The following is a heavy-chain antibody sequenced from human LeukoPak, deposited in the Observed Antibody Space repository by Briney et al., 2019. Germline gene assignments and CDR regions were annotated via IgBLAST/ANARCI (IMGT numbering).Heavy chain of an antibody. CDR2: ISYDGSNK. V-gene: IGHV3-30*18. Sequence: GRSPRLSCAASGFTFSSYGMHWVRQAPGKGLEWVAVISYDGSNKYYADSVKGRFTISRDNSKNTLYIQMNSLRVEDTAVYYCAKDSTVGNTLRLLNSWGQGTLVTVSS. J-gene: IGHJ4*02. D-gene: IGHD1-26*01. CDR1: GFTFSSYG. CDR3: AKDSTVGNTLRLLNS.